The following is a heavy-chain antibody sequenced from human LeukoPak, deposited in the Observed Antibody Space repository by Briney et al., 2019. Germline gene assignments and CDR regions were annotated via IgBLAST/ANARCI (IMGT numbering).Heavy chain of an antibody. CDR1: GGPISSYY. Sequence: SETLSLTCTVSGGPISSYYWSWIRQPAGKGLDWIGRINTSGNSKYNPSLKSRVTMSVDTSKNQFSLKLSSVTAADTGVYYCARETFGSSLPGVSVDVWGQGTTVTVSS. CDR2: INTSGNS. V-gene: IGHV4-4*07. D-gene: IGHD6-13*01. CDR3: ARETFGSSLPGVSVDV. J-gene: IGHJ6*02.